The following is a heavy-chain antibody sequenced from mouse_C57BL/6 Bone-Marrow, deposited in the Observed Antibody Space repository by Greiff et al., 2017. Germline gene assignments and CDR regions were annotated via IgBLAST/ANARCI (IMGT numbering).Heavy chain of an antibody. CDR1: GFNIKNTY. J-gene: IGHJ2*01. V-gene: IGHV14-3*01. CDR2: IDPANGNT. D-gene: IGHD1-2*01. CDR3: ASGYGPGYYFDY. Sequence: VQLQQSVAELVRPGASVKLSCTASGFNIKNTYMHWVKQRPEQGLEWIGRIDPANGNTKYAPKFQGKATLTADTSSNTAYLQLSSLTSEDTAIYFCASGYGPGYYFDYWGQGTTLTVSS.